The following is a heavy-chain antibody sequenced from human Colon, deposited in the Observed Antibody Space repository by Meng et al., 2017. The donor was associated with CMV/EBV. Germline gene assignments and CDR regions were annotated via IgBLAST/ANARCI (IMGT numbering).Heavy chain of an antibody. CDR1: EFRFEDYA. V-gene: IGHV3-9*01. Sequence: GGSLRLSCAASEFRFEDYAMHWIRQTPGKGLEWVSGITWNNRTVGYADSVKGRFTISRDNAKISVYLQMDSLRAEDTAVYYCARGAKLVGGGLYFDYWGLGTLVTVSS. CDR2: ITWNNRTV. CDR3: ARGAKLVGGGLYFDY. J-gene: IGHJ4*02. D-gene: IGHD1-26*01.